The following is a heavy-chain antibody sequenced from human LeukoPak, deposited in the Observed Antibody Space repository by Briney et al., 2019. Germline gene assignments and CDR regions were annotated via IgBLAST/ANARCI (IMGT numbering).Heavy chain of an antibody. CDR3: AKTASRLTGYSNTPFDY. Sequence: PGGSLRLSCAASGFTFSSHAMSWVRQAPGKGMEWVSAISGSGGSTYYADSVKGRFTISRDNSKNTLYLQMNSLRAEDTAVYYCAKTASRLTGYSNTPFDYWGQGTLVTVSS. CDR2: ISGSGGST. J-gene: IGHJ4*02. V-gene: IGHV3-23*01. CDR1: GFTFSSHA. D-gene: IGHD3-9*01.